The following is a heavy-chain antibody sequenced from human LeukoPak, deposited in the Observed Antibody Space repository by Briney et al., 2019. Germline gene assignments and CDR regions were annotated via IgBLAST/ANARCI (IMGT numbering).Heavy chain of an antibody. CDR3: ARDHCSSTSCYTDY. V-gene: IGHV3-48*03. J-gene: IGHJ4*02. D-gene: IGHD2-2*02. CDR1: GFTFSSYA. Sequence: GGSLRLSCAASGFTFSSYAMSWVRQAPGKGLEWVSYISSSGSTIYYADSVKGRFTISRDNAKNSLYLQMNSLRAEDTAVYYCARDHCSSTSCYTDYWGQGTLVTVSS. CDR2: ISSSGSTI.